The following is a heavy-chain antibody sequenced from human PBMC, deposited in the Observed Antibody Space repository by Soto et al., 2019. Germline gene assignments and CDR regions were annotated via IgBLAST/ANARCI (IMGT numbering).Heavy chain of an antibody. V-gene: IGHV4-30-4*01. J-gene: IGHJ5*01. D-gene: IGHD6-19*01. CDR1: GDSITSGDYY. Sequence: QVQLQESGPGLVKPSQTLSLTCTASGDSITSGDYYWSWVRQPPGKGLEWIGYIFYSGSTYYKASLKSRVTISLDMSRNQFSLKLTSVTAADTAVYYCARAEVAVAGSGWFDAWGHGTLVTVSS. CDR2: IFYSGST. CDR3: ARAEVAVAGSGWFDA.